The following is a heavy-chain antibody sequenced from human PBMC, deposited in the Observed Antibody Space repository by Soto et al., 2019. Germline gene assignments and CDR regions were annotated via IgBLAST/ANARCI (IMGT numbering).Heavy chain of an antibody. V-gene: IGHV1-69*01. CDR2: IIPIFGTA. CDR3: ARDGGRHSGGIDY. D-gene: IGHD1-26*01. Sequence: QVQLVQSGAEVKKPGSSVKVSCKASGGTFSSYSINWVRQAPGQGLEWMGEIIPIFGTANYAQKFQRRVTITADESTSTAYMGLSSLRSEDTAVYYCARDGGRHSGGIDYWGQGTLVTVSS. CDR1: GGTFSSYS. J-gene: IGHJ4*02.